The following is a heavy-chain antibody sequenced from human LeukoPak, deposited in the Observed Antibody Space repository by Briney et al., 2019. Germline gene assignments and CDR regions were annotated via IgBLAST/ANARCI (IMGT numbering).Heavy chain of an antibody. Sequence: GASVKVSCKASGGTLSSYSISWVRQAPGQGLEWMGGIIPIFGSANFPQKFQGRVTITADDSTNTAYMELSSLRSEDTAFYYCARGLSRWSTPTSSYYYRMDVWGQGTTVVVSS. J-gene: IGHJ6*02. CDR1: GGTLSSYS. CDR3: ARGLSRWSTPTSSYYYRMDV. D-gene: IGHD4-23*01. V-gene: IGHV1-69*13. CDR2: IIPIFGSA.